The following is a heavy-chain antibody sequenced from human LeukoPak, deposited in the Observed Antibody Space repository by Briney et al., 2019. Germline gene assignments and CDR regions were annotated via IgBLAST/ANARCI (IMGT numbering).Heavy chain of an antibody. J-gene: IGHJ3*02. CDR3: AVDDSGHDYGAFDI. D-gene: IGHD5-12*01. CDR1: GGSISSYY. CDR2: IYYSGST. Sequence: PSETLSLTCTVSGGSISSYYWSWIRQPPGKGLEWIGYIYYSGSTNYNPSLKSRVTISVDTSKNQFSLKLSSVTAADTAVYYRAVDDSGHDYGAFDIWGQGTMVTVSS. V-gene: IGHV4-59*08.